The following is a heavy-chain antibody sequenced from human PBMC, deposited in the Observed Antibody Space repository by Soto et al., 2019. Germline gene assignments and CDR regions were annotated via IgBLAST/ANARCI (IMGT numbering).Heavy chain of an antibody. CDR3: GKARGSTSCYFFACGFDP. CDR1: GFTFSSYA. Sequence: GGSLRLSCAASGFTFSSYAMSWVRQAPGKGLEWVSAISGSGGSTYYADSVKGRFTISRDNSKNTLYLQMNSLRAEDTAVYYCGKARGSTSCYFFACGFDPWGQGTLVTVSS. V-gene: IGHV3-23*01. D-gene: IGHD2-2*01. J-gene: IGHJ5*02. CDR2: ISGSGGST.